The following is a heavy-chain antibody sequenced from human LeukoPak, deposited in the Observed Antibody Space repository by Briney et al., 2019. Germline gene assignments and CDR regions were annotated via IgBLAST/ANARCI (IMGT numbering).Heavy chain of an antibody. CDR1: GFNVNRKY. CDR3: ARGYSGHYPIDT. V-gene: IGHV3-66*01. CDR2: IYIGGST. D-gene: IGHD5-12*01. Sequence: GGSLRLSCTASGFNVNRKYMSWVRQAPGKGLEWVSVIYIGGSTYYADSVKGRFTISRDNSRNTLNLQMNSLRAEDTAVYYCARGYSGHYPIDTWGQGILVTVSS. J-gene: IGHJ5*02.